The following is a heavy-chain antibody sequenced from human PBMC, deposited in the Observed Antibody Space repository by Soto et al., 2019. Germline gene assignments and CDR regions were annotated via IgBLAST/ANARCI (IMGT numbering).Heavy chain of an antibody. CDR2: ISSSGSTI. CDR3: ARPHYYDSSGVDY. J-gene: IGHJ4*02. D-gene: IGHD3-22*01. V-gene: IGHV3-48*03. CDR1: GFTFSSYE. Sequence: VQLVESGGGLVQPGGSLRLSCAASGFTFSSYEMNWVRQAPGKGLEWVSYISSSGSTIYYADSVKGRFTISRDNAKNSLYLQMNSLRAEDTAVYYCARPHYYDSSGVDYWGQGTLVTVSS.